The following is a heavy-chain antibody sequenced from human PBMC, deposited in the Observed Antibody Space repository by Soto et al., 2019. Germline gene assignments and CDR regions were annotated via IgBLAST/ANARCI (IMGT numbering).Heavy chain of an antibody. V-gene: IGHV4-39*01. Sequence: PSATLSLTCTVSGGSISSSSYYWGWIRQPPGKGLEWIGSIYYSGSTYYNPSLKSRVTISVDTSKNQFSLKLSSVTAADTAVYYCAKSPHCSSTSCYRMVVAATGSFDIWGQGTMVTVSS. CDR3: AKSPHCSSTSCYRMVVAATGSFDI. D-gene: IGHD2-2*02. CDR2: IYYSGST. CDR1: GGSISSSSYY. J-gene: IGHJ3*02.